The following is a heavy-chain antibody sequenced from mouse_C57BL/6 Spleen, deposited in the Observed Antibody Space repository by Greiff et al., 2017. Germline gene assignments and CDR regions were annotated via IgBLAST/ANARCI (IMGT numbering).Heavy chain of an antibody. Sequence: QVQLQQSGAELAKPGASVKLSCKASGYTFTSYWMHWVKQRPGQGLEWIGYINPSSGYTKYNQKFKDKATLTADKSSSTAYMQLSSLTYEDSAVYYCARQRLLCSAWFAYWGQGTLVTVSA. J-gene: IGHJ3*01. CDR3: ARQRLLCSAWFAY. D-gene: IGHD2-10*01. V-gene: IGHV1-7*01. CDR1: GYTFTSYW. CDR2: INPSSGYT.